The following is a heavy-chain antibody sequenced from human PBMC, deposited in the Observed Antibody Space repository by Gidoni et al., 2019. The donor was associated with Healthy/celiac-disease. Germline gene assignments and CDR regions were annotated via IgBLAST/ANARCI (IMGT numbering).Heavy chain of an antibody. V-gene: IGHV1-69*02. J-gene: IGHJ4*02. CDR3: ARPTGADYYFDY. CDR1: GGTFSSYT. Sequence: QVQLVQSGAEVKKPGSSVKVSCKASGGTFSSYTISWVRQAPGQGLEWMGRIIPILGIANYAQKFQGRVTTTADKSTSTAYMELSSLRSEDTAVYYCARPTGADYYFDYWGQGTLVTVSS. D-gene: IGHD3-9*01. CDR2: IIPILGIA.